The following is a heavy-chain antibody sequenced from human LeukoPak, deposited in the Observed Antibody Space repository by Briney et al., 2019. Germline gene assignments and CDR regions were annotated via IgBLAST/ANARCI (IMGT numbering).Heavy chain of an antibody. Sequence: GGSLRLSCAASGFTFSSHAMSWVRQAPGKGLEWVSFISWDGGSTYYADSVKSRLTISKDNSKNSLYLQMNSLRTEDTAVYYCAKDRQGPVRFLEWLALDVWGKGTTATVSS. CDR3: AKDRQGPVRFLEWLALDV. D-gene: IGHD3-3*01. CDR2: ISWDGGST. CDR1: GFTFSSHA. J-gene: IGHJ6*04. V-gene: IGHV3-43*01.